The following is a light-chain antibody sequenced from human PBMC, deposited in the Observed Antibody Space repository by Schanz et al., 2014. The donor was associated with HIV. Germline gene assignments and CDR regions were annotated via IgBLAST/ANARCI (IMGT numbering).Light chain of an antibody. CDR1: QSVSSN. Sequence: EIVMTQSPATLSVSLGERATLSCRASQSVSSNLAWYQQKPGQAPRLLIYGASSRATGIPDRFSGSGSGTDFTLTISRLEPEDFAVYYCQQYKNWLTFGQGTRLETK. J-gene: IGKJ5*01. CDR2: GAS. V-gene: IGKV3D-15*01. CDR3: QQYKNWLT.